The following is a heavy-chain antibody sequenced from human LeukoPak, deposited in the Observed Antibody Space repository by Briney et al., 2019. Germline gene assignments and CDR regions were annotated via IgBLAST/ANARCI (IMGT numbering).Heavy chain of an antibody. CDR1: GYTFTGYY. J-gene: IGHJ4*02. Sequence: ASVKVSCKASGYTFTGYYMHWVRQAPGQGLEWMGWINPNSGGTNYAQKFQGGVTMTRDTSISTAYMELSRLRSDDTAVYYCARVGPKFGEGTDYWGQGTLVTVSS. V-gene: IGHV1-2*02. CDR2: INPNSGGT. CDR3: ARVGPKFGEGTDY. D-gene: IGHD3-10*01.